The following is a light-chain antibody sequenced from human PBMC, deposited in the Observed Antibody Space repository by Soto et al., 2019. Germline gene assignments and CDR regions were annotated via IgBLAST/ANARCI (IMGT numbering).Light chain of an antibody. V-gene: IGLV2-14*01. CDR1: SSDVGGYNY. CDR2: EVN. J-gene: IGLJ1*01. Sequence: QSALTQPASVSGSPGQSITISCTGTSSDVGGYNYVSWYQQHPGKAPKLMIYEVNYRPSGVSNRFSGSKSGNTASLTISGLQAEDEADYYCSSYTSSTTLGVFGTGTKVTVL. CDR3: SSYTSSTTLGV.